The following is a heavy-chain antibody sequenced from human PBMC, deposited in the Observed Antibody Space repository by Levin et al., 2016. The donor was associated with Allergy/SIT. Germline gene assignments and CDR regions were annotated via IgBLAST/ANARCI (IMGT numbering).Heavy chain of an antibody. D-gene: IGHD3-10*01. J-gene: IGHJ6*02. V-gene: IGHV3-53*01. CDR3: AAGPFSGGMDV. Sequence: WIRQPPGKGLEWVSVIYSGGSTYYADSVKGRFTISRDNSENTLYLQMNSLRAEDTAVYYCAAGPFSGGMDVWGQGTTVTVSS. CDR2: IYSGGST.